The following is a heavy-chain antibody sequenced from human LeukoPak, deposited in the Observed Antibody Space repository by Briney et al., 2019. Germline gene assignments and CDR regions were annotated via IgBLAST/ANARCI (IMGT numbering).Heavy chain of an antibody. D-gene: IGHD4-17*01. CDR1: GYTLTELS. CDR3: ATASMTTVTPNWFDP. Sequence: ASVTVSCKVSGYTLTELSMHWVRQAPGKGLEWMGGFDPEDGETIYAQKFQGRVTMTEDTSTDTAYMELSSLRSEDTAVYYCATASMTTVTPNWFDPWGQGTLVTVSS. V-gene: IGHV1-24*01. CDR2: FDPEDGET. J-gene: IGHJ5*02.